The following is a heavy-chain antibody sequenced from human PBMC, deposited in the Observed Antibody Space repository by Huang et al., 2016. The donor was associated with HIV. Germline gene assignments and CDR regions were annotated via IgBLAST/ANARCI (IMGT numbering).Heavy chain of an antibody. J-gene: IGHJ4*02. D-gene: IGHD2-21*02. CDR1: GFIFSSYG. Sequence: QVQLVESGGGVVQPGGSLRLSCAASGFIFSSYGMHWVRQAPGKGREWVEFIRYDGSNKYYADSVKGRFTISRDNSKNTLYLQMNSLRPEDTAVYYCAKDRGDCIDYWGQGTLVTVSS. CDR2: IRYDGSNK. V-gene: IGHV3-30*02. CDR3: AKDRGDCIDY.